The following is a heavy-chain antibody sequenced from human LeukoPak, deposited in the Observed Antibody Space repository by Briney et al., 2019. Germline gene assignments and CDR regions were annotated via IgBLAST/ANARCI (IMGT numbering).Heavy chain of an antibody. CDR1: GFTFTDYY. D-gene: IGHD1-26*01. CDR2: ITPDGGGT. V-gene: IGHV1-2*02. J-gene: IGHJ4*02. CDR3: ARSTQYSGSYLPF. Sequence: ASVQVSCKASGFTFTDYYIHWVRQAPEQGLEWMGWITPDGGGTNYAQKFQDRVTMTRETSIRTAYMELSRLTSDDTAIYYCARSTQYSGSYLPFWGQGTLVTVAS.